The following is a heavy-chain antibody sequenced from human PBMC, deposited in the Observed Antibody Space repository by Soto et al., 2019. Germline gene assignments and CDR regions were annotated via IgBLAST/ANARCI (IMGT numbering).Heavy chain of an antibody. J-gene: IGHJ1*01. CDR1: GGSISSSNW. CDR3: ASAGMAVAGDGGVYFQH. Sequence: QVQLQESGPGLVKPSGTLSLTCAVSGGSISSSNWWSWVRQPPGKGLEWIGEIYHSGSTNYNPSLKSRVTISVDKSKNQFSLKLSSVTAADTDVYYCASAGMAVAGDGGVYFQHWGQGTLVTVSS. V-gene: IGHV4-4*02. D-gene: IGHD6-19*01. CDR2: IYHSGST.